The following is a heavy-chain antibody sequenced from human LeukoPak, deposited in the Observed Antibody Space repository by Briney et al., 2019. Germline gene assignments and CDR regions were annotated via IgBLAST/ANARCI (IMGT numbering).Heavy chain of an antibody. V-gene: IGHV1-2*02. J-gene: IGHJ4*02. D-gene: IGHD1-26*01. CDR2: INPNSGGT. Sequence: VASVKVSCKASGYTFTGYYIHWVRQAPGQGLEWMGWINPNSGGTNYAQKFQGRVTMTRDTSISTAYMDLSRLRSDDTAVYYCVRGSIVGATFDYFDYWGQGTLVTVSS. CDR1: GYTFTGYY. CDR3: VRGSIVGATFDYFDY.